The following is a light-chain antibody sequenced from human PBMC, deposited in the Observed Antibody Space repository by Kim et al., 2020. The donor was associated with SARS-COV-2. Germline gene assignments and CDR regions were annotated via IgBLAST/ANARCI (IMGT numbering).Light chain of an antibody. CDR2: NVT. V-gene: IGLV2-14*03. J-gene: IGLJ2*01. Sequence: GQTITISCTGTSRDVGAYNYNSWYQQHPGKAPKLIIYNVTYRPSGVSDRFSGSKAGNTASLTIFGLQAEDEADYCCSSYTSSTTRVFGGGTKLTVL. CDR3: SSYTSSTTRV. CDR1: SRDVGAYNY.